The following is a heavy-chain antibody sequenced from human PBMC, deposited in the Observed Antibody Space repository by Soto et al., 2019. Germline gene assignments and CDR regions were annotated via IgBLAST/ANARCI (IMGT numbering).Heavy chain of an antibody. CDR2: IKSKTDGGTT. J-gene: IGHJ4*02. D-gene: IGHD2-2*01. Sequence: EVHLVESGGGLVKSGGSLRLSCAASGFTFNNAWMNWVRQAPGKGLEWVGRIKSKTDGGTTDYAAHVKGRCTISRDDSRKTVDLQLNSRKTEDTDVYYGTSDRLSGGFCGSSTNCSGYWGQGTLVTVSS. V-gene: IGHV3-15*01. CDR1: GFTFNNAW. CDR3: TSDRLSGGFCGSSTNCSGY.